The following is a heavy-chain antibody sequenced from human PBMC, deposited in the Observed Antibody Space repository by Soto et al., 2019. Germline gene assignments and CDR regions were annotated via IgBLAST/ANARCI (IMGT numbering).Heavy chain of an antibody. V-gene: IGHV3-23*01. CDR1: GFTFRSYA. D-gene: IGHD3-22*01. CDR2: ISDNGGNT. Sequence: VQLLESGGALVQPGGSLRLSCEASGFTFRSYAMSWVRQAPGKGLEWVSAISDNGGNTYYPDSVRGRFTISRDNSKNTLFLLMNSVRAEDTAVYYCAKDFSYDSSGVLDYWGQGTLVTVSS. CDR3: AKDFSYDSSGVLDY. J-gene: IGHJ4*02.